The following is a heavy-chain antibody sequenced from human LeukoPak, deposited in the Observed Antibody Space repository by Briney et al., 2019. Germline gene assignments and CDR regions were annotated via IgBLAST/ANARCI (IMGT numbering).Heavy chain of an antibody. CDR3: AKDTRGLKPYYFDH. CDR2: LSDSGYGT. D-gene: IGHD3-10*01. Sequence: GGSLRLSCAASGFTFRSYAMNWVRQAPGKGLEWVSGLSDSGYGTYYADSVKGRFTISRDNSKNTLYLQMNSLRAEDTAVYYCAKDTRGLKPYYFDHRGQGIMVTVSS. CDR1: GFTFRSYA. V-gene: IGHV3-23*01. J-gene: IGHJ4*02.